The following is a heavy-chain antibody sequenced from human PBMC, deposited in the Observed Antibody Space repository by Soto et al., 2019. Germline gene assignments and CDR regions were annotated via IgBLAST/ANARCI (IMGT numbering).Heavy chain of an antibody. V-gene: IGHV5-51*01. J-gene: IGHJ6*02. CDR3: ANTPGIAALGLPEFTYYGMDV. CDR2: IYPGDSDI. Sequence: XESLKISWKGSGYIFANYWIGWVRQMPGKGLEWMGIIYPGDSDIRYSPSFQGQVTISADKSITTAYLQWSSLKASDTAMYYCANTPGIAALGLPEFTYYGMDVWGQGTTVTVSS. D-gene: IGHD6-13*01. CDR1: GYIFANYW.